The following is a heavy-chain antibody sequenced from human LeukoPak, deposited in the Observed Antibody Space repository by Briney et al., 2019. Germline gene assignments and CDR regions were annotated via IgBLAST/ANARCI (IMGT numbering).Heavy chain of an antibody. D-gene: IGHD6-13*01. Sequence: GESLKISCKGSGYSSTSYWIGWVRQMPGKGLEWMGIIYPGDSDTRYSPSFQGQVTISADKSITTAYLQWSSLKASDTAMYYCARQSIAAADYYYYMDVWGKGTTVTVSS. CDR3: ARQSIAAADYYYYMDV. V-gene: IGHV5-51*01. CDR2: IYPGDSDT. J-gene: IGHJ6*03. CDR1: GYSSTSYW.